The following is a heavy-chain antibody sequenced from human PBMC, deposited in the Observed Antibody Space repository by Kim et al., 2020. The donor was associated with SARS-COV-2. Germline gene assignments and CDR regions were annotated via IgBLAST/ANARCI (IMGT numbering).Heavy chain of an antibody. J-gene: IGHJ6*03. Sequence: YIPSLKSRVTLSADTSKNEVSLRLSSVTAADTSVYFCARIYPSYFYLDVWGKGTSVTVSS. V-gene: IGHV4-39*01. D-gene: IGHD3-9*01. CDR3: ARIYPSYFYLDV.